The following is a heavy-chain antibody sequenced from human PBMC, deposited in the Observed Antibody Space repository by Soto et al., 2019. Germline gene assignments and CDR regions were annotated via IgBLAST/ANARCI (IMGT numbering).Heavy chain of an antibody. CDR3: ASGYCSGGSCYSGFDY. D-gene: IGHD2-15*01. CDR1: GGSISSYY. Sequence: SETLSLTCTVSGGSISSYYWSWILQPPGKGLEWIGYIYYSGSTNYNPSLKSRVTISVDTSKNQFSLKLSSVTAADTAVYYCASGYCSGGSCYSGFDYWGQGTLVTVSS. CDR2: IYYSGST. J-gene: IGHJ4*02. V-gene: IGHV4-59*08.